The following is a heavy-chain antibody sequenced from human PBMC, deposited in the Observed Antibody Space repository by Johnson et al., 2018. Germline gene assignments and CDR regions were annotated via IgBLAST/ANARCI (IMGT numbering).Heavy chain of an antibody. CDR2: MSDSGDTK. CDR3: ARCGGDCYRDIDTGFDI. Sequence: VQLVETGGGVVQPGRSLRLSCAASGFMFRSYGMHWVRQAPGKGLQWVAVMSDSGDTKIYADSVKGRFTISRDNSKNTLYLEMNSLRPEDTAVSYCARCGGDCYRDIDTGFDIWGQGTMVAVCS. J-gene: IGHJ3*02. V-gene: IGHV3-30*03. CDR1: GFMFRSYG. D-gene: IGHD2-21*02.